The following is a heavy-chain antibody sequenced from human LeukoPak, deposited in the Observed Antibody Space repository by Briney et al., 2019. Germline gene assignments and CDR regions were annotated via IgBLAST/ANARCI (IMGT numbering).Heavy chain of an antibody. CDR3: AKHVRGGNSSLGC. V-gene: IGHV3-23*01. CDR2: ISGCANST. Sequence: PGGSLSLSCLSFSCYAMSWVRQAPGQGLEWVSPISGCANSTYYADSVQGRFTISRDISMNTQYLQMNRLRAEDTAVYCCAKHVRGGNSSLGCWGQGTLVTVSS. J-gene: IGHJ4*02. D-gene: IGHD3-10*02. CDR1: FSCYA.